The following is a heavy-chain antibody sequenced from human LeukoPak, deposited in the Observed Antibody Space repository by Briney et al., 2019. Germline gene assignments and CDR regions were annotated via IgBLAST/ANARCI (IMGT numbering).Heavy chain of an antibody. CDR1: GFTFSSYS. Sequence: GGSLRLSCAASGFTFSSYSMNWVRQAPGKGLEWVAVMSSDERNQYYADSVQGRFTLSRDNSRNTLFLQMNSLRAEDTGVYYCARVAVADYWGQGTLVTVSS. CDR3: ARVAVADY. V-gene: IGHV3-33*08. J-gene: IGHJ4*02. D-gene: IGHD6-19*01. CDR2: MSSDERNQ.